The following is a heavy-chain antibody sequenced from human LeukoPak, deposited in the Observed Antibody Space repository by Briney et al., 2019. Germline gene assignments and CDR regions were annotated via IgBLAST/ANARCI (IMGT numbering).Heavy chain of an antibody. V-gene: IGHV3-23*01. Sequence: GGSLTLSCPGSGFTFSSYAMSWVRQAPGQGLEWVSVISDSGDYTSYADSVRDRFTISRDNSRNTLYLQMISLRPKDTAVYYCAKDTSIGKYCTNGVCSPFDYWGQGTLVTVSS. D-gene: IGHD2-8*01. CDR3: AKDTSIGKYCTNGVCSPFDY. CDR1: GFTFSSYA. CDR2: ISDSGDYT. J-gene: IGHJ4*02.